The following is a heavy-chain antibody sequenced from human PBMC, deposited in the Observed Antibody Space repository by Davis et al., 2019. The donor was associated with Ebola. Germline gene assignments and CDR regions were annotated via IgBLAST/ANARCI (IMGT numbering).Heavy chain of an antibody. Sequence: PSETLPLTCTVSGGSISSHYWSWIRQPPGQGLEWIGYISYSGSTNYNPSLKSRVTISVDTSKNQLSLKLSSVTAADTAVYYCARALGPYSSSGDGYYHYYYGMDVWGQGTTVTVS. CDR3: ARALGPYSSSGDGYYHYYYGMDV. D-gene: IGHD6-13*01. CDR1: GGSISSHY. V-gene: IGHV4-59*11. J-gene: IGHJ6*02. CDR2: ISYSGST.